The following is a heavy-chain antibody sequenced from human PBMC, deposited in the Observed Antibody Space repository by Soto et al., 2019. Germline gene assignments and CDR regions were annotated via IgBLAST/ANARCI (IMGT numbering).Heavy chain of an antibody. Sequence: TLSLTCTVSGGSIRSGDYYWSWIRQPPGKALEWLARIDWDDDKYYSTSLKTRLTISKDTSKNQVVLTMSNMDPVDTATYYCARKRFNGRYFDYWGQGTLVTVSS. CDR3: ARKRFNGRYFDY. CDR2: IDWDDDK. D-gene: IGHD1-26*01. CDR1: GGSIRSGDYY. V-gene: IGHV2-70*11. J-gene: IGHJ4*02.